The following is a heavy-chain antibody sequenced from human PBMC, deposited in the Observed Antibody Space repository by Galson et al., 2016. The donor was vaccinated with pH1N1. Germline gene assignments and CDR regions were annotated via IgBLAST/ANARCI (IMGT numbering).Heavy chain of an antibody. CDR3: ARLDIVVGGGWHHGMDA. D-gene: IGHD2-2*01. J-gene: IGHJ6*02. Sequence: SETLSLTCTISGDSIRNYYWTWIRQPPGKGLEWIGYIHGSGNTKYKPSLNSRVTMSVDTSKNQFSLKLSFVTAADTAVYYCARLDIVVGGGWHHGMDAWGQGTTVTVSS. CDR2: IHGSGNT. CDR1: GDSIRNYY. V-gene: IGHV4-59*01.